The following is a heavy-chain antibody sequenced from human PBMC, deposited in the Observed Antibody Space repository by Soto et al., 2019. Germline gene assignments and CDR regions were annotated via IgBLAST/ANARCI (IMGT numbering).Heavy chain of an antibody. CDR1: GGSISSGDYY. V-gene: IGHV4-31*03. D-gene: IGHD6-6*01. CDR2: IYYSGST. Sequence: QVQLQETGPGLVKPSQTLSLTCTVSGGSISSGDYYWSWIRQHPGKGLEWIGYIYYSGSTYHNPSLKSRVTISVDTSKNQFSLKLTSVTAADTAVYYCARDLGVAIAARPGGWFDPWGQGTLVTVSS. CDR3: ARDLGVAIAARPGGWFDP. J-gene: IGHJ5*02.